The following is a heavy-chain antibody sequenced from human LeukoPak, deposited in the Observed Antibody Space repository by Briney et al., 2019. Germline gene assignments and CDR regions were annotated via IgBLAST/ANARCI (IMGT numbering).Heavy chain of an antibody. J-gene: IGHJ5*02. CDR3: AGSFMVRGVISWFDP. CDR1: GFIFSSHG. CDR2: IYSGGGT. Sequence: GGSLRLSCAASGFIFSSHGMNWVRQTPGKGLEWLSLIYSGGGTYYTDSVKGRFTISRDNSKNTLSLQMNSLRAEATALYYCAGSFMVRGVISWFDPWGQGTLVTVSS. V-gene: IGHV3-53*01. D-gene: IGHD3-10*01.